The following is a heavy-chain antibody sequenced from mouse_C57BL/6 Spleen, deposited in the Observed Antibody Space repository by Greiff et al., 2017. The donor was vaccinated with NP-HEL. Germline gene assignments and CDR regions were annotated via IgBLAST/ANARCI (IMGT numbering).Heavy chain of an antibody. Sequence: VQLQQPGAELVKPGASVKMSCKASGYTFTSYWITWVKQRPGQGLEWIGDIYPGSGSTNYNEKFKSKATLTVDTSSSTAYMQLSSLTSEDSAVYYCARGTYYSNQYYFDYWGQGTTLTVSS. CDR2: IYPGSGST. V-gene: IGHV1-55*01. CDR3: ARGTYYSNQYYFDY. D-gene: IGHD2-5*01. J-gene: IGHJ2*01. CDR1: GYTFTSYW.